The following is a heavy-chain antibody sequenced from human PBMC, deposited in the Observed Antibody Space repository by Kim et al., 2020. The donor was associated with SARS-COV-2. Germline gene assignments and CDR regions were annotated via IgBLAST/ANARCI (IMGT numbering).Heavy chain of an antibody. CDR1: GGSISSYY. CDR3: ARGIRGWLQLRGMDV. J-gene: IGHJ6*02. V-gene: IGHV4-59*13. CDR2: IYYSGST. D-gene: IGHD5-12*01. Sequence: SETLSLTCTVSGGSISSYYWSWIRQPPGKGLEWIGYIYYSGSTNYNPSLKSRVTISVDTSKNQFSLKLSSVTAADTAVYYCARGIRGWLQLRGMDVWGQGTTVTVSS.